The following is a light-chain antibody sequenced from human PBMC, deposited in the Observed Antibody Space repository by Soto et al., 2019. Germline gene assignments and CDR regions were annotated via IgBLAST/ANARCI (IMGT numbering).Light chain of an antibody. CDR1: QSVSSD. CDR3: QQYNNCPPKYT. J-gene: IGKJ2*01. Sequence: IVMTQSPATLSVSPGERATLSCRASQSVSSDLAWYQQKPGQAPRLLIYGASTRATGIPARFSGSGSGTEFTLTISSLQSEDFAVYYCQQYNNCPPKYTFGQGTMLEIK. CDR2: GAS. V-gene: IGKV3-15*01.